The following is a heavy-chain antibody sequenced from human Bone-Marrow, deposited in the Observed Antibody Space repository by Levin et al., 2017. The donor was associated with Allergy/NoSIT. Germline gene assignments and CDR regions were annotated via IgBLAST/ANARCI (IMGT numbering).Heavy chain of an antibody. Sequence: GGSLRLSCAASGFTFSSYWMHWVRQAPGKGLVWVSRINSDGSSTSYADSVKGRFTISRDNAKNTLYLQMNSLRAEDTAVYYCARDLYRAVVVVAATRSPFDPWGQGTLVTVSS. CDR1: GFTFSSYW. D-gene: IGHD2-15*01. J-gene: IGHJ5*02. CDR3: ARDLYRAVVVVAATRSPFDP. CDR2: INSDGSST. V-gene: IGHV3-74*01.